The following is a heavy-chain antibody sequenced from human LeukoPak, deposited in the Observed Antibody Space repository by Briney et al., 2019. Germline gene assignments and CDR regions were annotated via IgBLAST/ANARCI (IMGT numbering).Heavy chain of an antibody. CDR2: ISGSGGST. V-gene: IGHV3-23*01. D-gene: IGHD6-13*01. J-gene: IGHJ4*02. CDR3: AKDQKSIAATGYDY. CDR1: GFTFAHYA. Sequence: QPGGSLRLSCAASGFTFAHYAMSWVRQGQGKGLEWVSTISGSGGSTYYADSVKGRFTISRDNSKNTLFLQMNSLRADDTAVYFCAKDQKSIAATGYDYWGQGTLVTVSS.